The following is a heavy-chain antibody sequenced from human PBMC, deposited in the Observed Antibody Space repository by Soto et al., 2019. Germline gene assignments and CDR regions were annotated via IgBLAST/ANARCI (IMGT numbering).Heavy chain of an antibody. D-gene: IGHD4-17*01. Sequence: EAHRVGSGGGLVQPGGSLRLSCAASGFAVSANYLSWVRQAPGKGLEWVSLIYSGGDTDYADSVRGRVTISRDNSKNTLYLQMNSLKAEDTAVYYCDTRMTTAHSWGQGALVNGSS. CDR3: DTRMTTAHS. V-gene: IGHV3-66*01. J-gene: IGHJ4*02. CDR1: GFAVSANY. CDR2: IYSGGDT.